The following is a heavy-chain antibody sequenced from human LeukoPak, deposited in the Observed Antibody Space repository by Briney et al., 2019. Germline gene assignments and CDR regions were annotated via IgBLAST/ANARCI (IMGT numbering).Heavy chain of an antibody. D-gene: IGHD3-22*01. J-gene: IGHJ5*02. CDR2: ISWNGRST. Sequence: GGSLRLSCEASGFPFDDFAMSWVRQAPGKGLEWVSGISWNGRSTGYADPVKGRFTISRDNAKNTLYLQMNSLRAEDTAVYYCARATYYYDSSGYYWFDPWGQGTLVTVSS. V-gene: IGHV3-20*04. CDR1: GFPFDDFA. CDR3: ARATYYYDSSGYYWFDP.